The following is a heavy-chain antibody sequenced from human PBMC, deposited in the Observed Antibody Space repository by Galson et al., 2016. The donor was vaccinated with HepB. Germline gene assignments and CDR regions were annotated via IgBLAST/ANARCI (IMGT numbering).Heavy chain of an antibody. Sequence: SLRLSCAASGFTFSTYAMSWVRQAPGKGLEWVSGISGSGANTYYADSVKGRFTISRDNSKNTLYLQMNSLRAEDTALYYCARLLNSSSWYGWFDPWGQGTLVTVSS. CDR1: GFTFSTYA. CDR3: ARLLNSSSWYGWFDP. D-gene: IGHD6-13*01. V-gene: IGHV3-23*01. J-gene: IGHJ5*02. CDR2: ISGSGANT.